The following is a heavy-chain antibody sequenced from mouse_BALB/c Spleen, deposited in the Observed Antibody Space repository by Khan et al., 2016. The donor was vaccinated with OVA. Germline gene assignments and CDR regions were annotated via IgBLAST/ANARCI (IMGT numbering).Heavy chain of an antibody. V-gene: IGHV3-2*02. Sequence: EVQLQESGPGLVKPSQSLSLTCTVTGYSITSDYAWNWIRQFPGNKLEWMGYISYSGSTSYNPSLKSRISITRDTSKNQFFLQLNSVTTDDTATYYCARDVHYAMDYWGQGTSVTVAS. CDR2: ISYSGST. CDR1: GYSITSDYA. CDR3: ARDVHYAMDY. J-gene: IGHJ4*01.